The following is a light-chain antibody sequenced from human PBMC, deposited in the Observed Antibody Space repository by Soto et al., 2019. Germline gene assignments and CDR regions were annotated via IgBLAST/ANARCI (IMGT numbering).Light chain of an antibody. CDR3: QQYDNWPIT. V-gene: IGKV3D-15*01. CDR1: QSVSSSY. J-gene: IGKJ5*01. Sequence: EIVLTQSPGTLSLSPGERATLSCRASQSVSSSYLAWYQQKPGQAPRLLIYDASNRATGIPARFSGSGSGTEFTLTISSLQSEDFAVYYCQQYDNWPITFGQGTRLEI. CDR2: DAS.